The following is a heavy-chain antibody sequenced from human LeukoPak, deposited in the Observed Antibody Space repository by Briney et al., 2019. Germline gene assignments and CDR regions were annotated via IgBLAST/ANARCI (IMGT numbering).Heavy chain of an antibody. CDR2: ISAYNGNT. CDR3: AGSIAAAGMRGFDP. J-gene: IGHJ5*02. D-gene: IGHD6-13*01. CDR1: GYTFTSYG. V-gene: IGHV1-18*01. Sequence: ASVKVSCTASGYTFTSYGISWVRQAPGQGLEWMGWISAYNGNTNYAQKLQGRVTMTTDTSTSTAYMELRSLRSDDTAVYYCAGSIAAAGMRGFDPWGQGTLVTVSS.